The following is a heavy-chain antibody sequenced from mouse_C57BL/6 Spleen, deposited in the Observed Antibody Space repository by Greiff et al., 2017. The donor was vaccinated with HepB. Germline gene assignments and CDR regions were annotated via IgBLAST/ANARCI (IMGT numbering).Heavy chain of an antibody. J-gene: IGHJ3*01. D-gene: IGHD2-4*01. Sequence: VQLQQSGPELVKPGASVKISCKASGYAFSSSWMNWVKQRPGKGLEWIGRIYPGDGDTNYNGKFKGKATLTADKSSSTAYMQLSSLTSEDSAVYFCARRPQDYDKSWFAYWGQGTLVTVSA. CDR3: ARRPQDYDKSWFAY. V-gene: IGHV1-82*01. CDR2: IYPGDGDT. CDR1: GYAFSSSW.